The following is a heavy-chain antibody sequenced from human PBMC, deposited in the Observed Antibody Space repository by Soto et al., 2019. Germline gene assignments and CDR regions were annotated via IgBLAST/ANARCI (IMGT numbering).Heavy chain of an antibody. CDR3: ARHDYGGFGL. V-gene: IGHV4-39*01. CDR2: IYYSGST. J-gene: IGHJ4*02. D-gene: IGHD4-17*01. Sequence: PSETLSLTCAVSGGSISRSSYYWGWIRQPPGKGLEWIGSIYYSGSTYYNPSLKSRVTISVDTSKNQFSLKLSSVTAADTAVYNCARHDYGGFGLWGQGTLVTVSS. CDR1: GGSISRSSYY.